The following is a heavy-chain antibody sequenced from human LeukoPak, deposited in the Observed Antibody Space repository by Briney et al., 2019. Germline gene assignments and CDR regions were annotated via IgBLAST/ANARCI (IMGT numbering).Heavy chain of an antibody. D-gene: IGHD1-26*01. J-gene: IGHJ4*02. CDR2: IYHSGST. CDR3: ARIGWEQPAY. CDR1: GYSISSGYY. V-gene: IGHV4-38-2*01. Sequence: SETLSLTCAVSGYSISSGYYWGWIRQPPGKGLEWIGSIYHSGSTYYNPSLKSRVTISVDTSKNQFSLKLSSVTAADTAVYYCARIGWEQPAYWGQGTLVTVSS.